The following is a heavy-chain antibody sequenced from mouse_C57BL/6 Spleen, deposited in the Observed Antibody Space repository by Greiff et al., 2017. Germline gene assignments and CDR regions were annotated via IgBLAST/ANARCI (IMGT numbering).Heavy chain of an antibody. CDR2: IDPENGDT. CDR1: GFNIKDDY. V-gene: IGHV14-4*01. Sequence: EVKLQESGAELVRPGASVKLSCPASGFNIKDDYMHWVKQRPEQGLEWIGWIDPENGDTEYASKFQGKATITADTSSNTAYLQLSSLTSEDTAVYYCTTSDSSGYGYWGQGTTLTVSS. D-gene: IGHD3-2*02. J-gene: IGHJ2*01. CDR3: TTSDSSGYGY.